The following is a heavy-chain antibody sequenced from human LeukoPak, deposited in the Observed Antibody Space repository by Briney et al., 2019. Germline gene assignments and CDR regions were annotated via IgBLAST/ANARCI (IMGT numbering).Heavy chain of an antibody. V-gene: IGHV3-74*01. CDR3: AKSSYYDSSGYYREYYFDF. Sequence: GGSLRLSCAASGFTLSSYWMHWVRQAPGKGLVWVSRINEDGSTINYADSVRGRFTISRDIAKNTLYLQMNSLRDEDTAVYYCAKSSYYDSSGYYREYYFDFWGQGTLVTVSS. CDR1: GFTLSSYW. D-gene: IGHD3-22*01. CDR2: INEDGSTI. J-gene: IGHJ4*02.